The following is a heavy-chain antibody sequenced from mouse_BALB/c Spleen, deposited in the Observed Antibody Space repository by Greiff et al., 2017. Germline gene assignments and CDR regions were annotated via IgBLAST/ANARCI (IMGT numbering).Heavy chain of an antibody. CDR1: GFTFTDYY. Sequence: EVQGVESGGGLVQPGGSLRLSCATSGFTFTDYYMSWVRQPPGKALEWLGFIRNKANGYTTEYSASVKGRFTISRDNSQSILYLQMNTLRAEDSATYYCARDKGSRGYYAMDYWGQGTSVTVSS. CDR2: IRNKANGYTT. J-gene: IGHJ4*01. V-gene: IGHV7-3*02. CDR3: ARDKGSRGYYAMDY.